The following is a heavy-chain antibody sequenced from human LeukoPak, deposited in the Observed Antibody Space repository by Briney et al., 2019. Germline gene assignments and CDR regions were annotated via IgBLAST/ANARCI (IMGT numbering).Heavy chain of an antibody. V-gene: IGHV1-69*13. Sequence: SVKVSCKASGYTFTSYGISWVRQAPGQGLEWMGGIIPIFGTANYAQKFQGRVTITADESTSTAYMELSSLRSEDTAVYYCAGETYYYDSSGYDGYYFDYWGQGTLVTVSS. D-gene: IGHD3-22*01. CDR1: GYTFTSYG. CDR3: AGETYYYDSSGYDGYYFDY. J-gene: IGHJ4*02. CDR2: IIPIFGTA.